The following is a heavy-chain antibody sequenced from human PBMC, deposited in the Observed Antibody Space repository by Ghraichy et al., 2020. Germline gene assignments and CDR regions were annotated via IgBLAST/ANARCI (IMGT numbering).Heavy chain of an antibody. V-gene: IGHV4-59*01. D-gene: IGHD2-21*02. J-gene: IGHJ4*02. CDR2: IYYSGST. CDR1: GTSMNNYY. CDR3: ARFSSSRTAILHY. Sequence: SETLSLTCTVSGTSMNNYYWTWIRQPPGMGLEWIGYIYYSGSTNYNPSLKSRVTISVDTSKNQFSLNLSSVTAADTAVYYCARFSSSRTAILHYWGQGTLVTVSS.